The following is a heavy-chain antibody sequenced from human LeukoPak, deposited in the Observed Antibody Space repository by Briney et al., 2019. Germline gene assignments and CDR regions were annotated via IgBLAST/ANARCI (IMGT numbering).Heavy chain of an antibody. J-gene: IGHJ4*02. V-gene: IGHV4-39*01. CDR1: GGSISTSSYS. CDR2: IYSGGST. CDR3: ARQVYRGSGHSSGYYGPYFDY. D-gene: IGHD3-22*01. Sequence: SETLSPTCTVSGGSISTSSYSWGWIRQPPGKGLEWIGSIYSGGSTYYNPSLKSRVTFSVDTSNNQFSLKLNSVTAADTSLYFCARQVYRGSGHSSGYYGPYFDYWGQGTLVTVSS.